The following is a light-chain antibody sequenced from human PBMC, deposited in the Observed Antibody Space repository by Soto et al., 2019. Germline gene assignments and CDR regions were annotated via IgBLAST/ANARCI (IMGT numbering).Light chain of an antibody. V-gene: IGLV2-8*01. CDR1: SSDVGGYNY. Sequence: QSVLTQPPSASGSPGQSVTISCTGTSSDVGGYNYVSWYQQHPGKAPKLMIYEVSERPSGVPDRFSGSKSGNTASLTVSGLQAEDEADYYCSSYAGSSNFNVFGTGTKLTVL. J-gene: IGLJ1*01. CDR3: SSYAGSSNFNV. CDR2: EVS.